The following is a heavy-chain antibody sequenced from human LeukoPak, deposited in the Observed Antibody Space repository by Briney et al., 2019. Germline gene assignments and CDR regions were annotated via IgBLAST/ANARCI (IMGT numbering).Heavy chain of an antibody. V-gene: IGHV1-18*01. CDR1: VYTFTIYG. Sequence: ASVTVSCKASVYTFTIYGISWVRQAPGQGLEWMGWISAYNGKTNYAQKLQGRVTMTTDTSTGTAYMELRSLRSDDTAVYYCARLIGIQLWAGDYWGQGTLVTVSS. D-gene: IGHD5-18*01. J-gene: IGHJ4*02. CDR3: ARLIGIQLWAGDY. CDR2: ISAYNGKT.